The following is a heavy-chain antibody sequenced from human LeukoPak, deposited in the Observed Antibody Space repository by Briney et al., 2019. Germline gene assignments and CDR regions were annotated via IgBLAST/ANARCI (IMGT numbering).Heavy chain of an antibody. V-gene: IGHV1-24*01. Sequence: GASVKVSCKVSGYTLTELSMHWVRQAPGKGLEWMGGFDPEDGETIYAQKFQGRVTITRDMSTSTAYMELSSLRSEDTAVYYCARGEASARELRYFDWLLDYWGQGTLVTVSS. CDR2: FDPEDGET. D-gene: IGHD3-9*01. CDR3: ARGEASARELRYFDWLLDY. J-gene: IGHJ4*02. CDR1: GYTLTELS.